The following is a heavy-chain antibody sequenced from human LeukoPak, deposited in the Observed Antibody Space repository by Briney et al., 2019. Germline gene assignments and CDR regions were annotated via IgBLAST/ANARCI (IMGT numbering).Heavy chain of an antibody. D-gene: IGHD3-22*01. Sequence: GGSLRLSCAASGFTFDDYGMSWVRQAPGKGLEWVANIKKDGSQTHYLDSVQGRFTISRDNAKNSLYLQMNSLRVEDTAVYYCVRDSSPYERPSSYYDAFDIWGHGTVVTVS. CDR3: VRDSSPYERPSSYYDAFDI. V-gene: IGHV3-7*01. J-gene: IGHJ3*02. CDR1: GFTFDDYG. CDR2: IKKDGSQT.